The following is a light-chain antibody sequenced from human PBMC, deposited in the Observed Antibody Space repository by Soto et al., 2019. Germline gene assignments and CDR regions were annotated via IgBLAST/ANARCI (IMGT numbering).Light chain of an antibody. CDR1: SSDIGGYNY. CDR2: EVS. CDR3: SSYRSGFTV. J-gene: IGLJ1*01. V-gene: IGLV2-14*01. Sequence: QSALTQPASVSGSPGQSITISCTGTSSDIGGYNYVSWYQQRPGKVPKLMIYEVSNRPSGVSHRFSGSKSGNTASLTISGLQAEDEACYYCSSYRSGFTVFGTATKLTVL.